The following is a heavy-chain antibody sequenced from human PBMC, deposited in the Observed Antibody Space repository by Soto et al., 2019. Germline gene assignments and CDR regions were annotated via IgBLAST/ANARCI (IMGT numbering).Heavy chain of an antibody. CDR1: GGTFSSYA. CDR2: ISPIFGTA. V-gene: IGHV1-69*12. Sequence: QVQLVQSGAEVKKPGSSVKVSCKASGGTFSSYAISWVRQSPGQGLEWMGGISPIFGTANYAQKFQGRVTITADESTSTAYMELSSLRSEDTAVYYCARDLRIPAPGRMDVWGQGTTVTVSS. J-gene: IGHJ6*02. CDR3: ARDLRIPAPGRMDV. D-gene: IGHD2-2*01.